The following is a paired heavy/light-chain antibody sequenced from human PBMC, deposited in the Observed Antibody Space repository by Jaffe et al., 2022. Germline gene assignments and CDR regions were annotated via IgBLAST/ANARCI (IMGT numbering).Heavy chain of an antibody. CDR1: GFTFSSYS. CDR3: AREGSELRYFDWDYYYYYMDV. Sequence: EVQLVESGGGLVQPGGSLRLSCAASGFTFSSYSMNWVRQAPGKGLEWVSYISSSSSTIYYADSVKGRFTISRDNAKNSLYLQMNSLRAEDTAVYYCAREGSELRYFDWDYYYYYMDVWGKGTTVTVSS. V-gene: IGHV3-48*01. D-gene: IGHD3-9*01. J-gene: IGHJ6*03. CDR2: ISSSSSTI.
Light chain of an antibody. J-gene: IGKJ2*01. V-gene: IGKV1-17*03. CDR1: QGISNY. Sequence: DIQMTQSPSAMSASVGDRVTITCRASQGISNYLAWFQQKPGKVPKRLIYASSSLQSGVPSRFSGSGSGTEFTLTISSLQPEDFATYYCLQHNSYPPTFGQGTKLEIK. CDR3: LQHNSYPPT. CDR2: ASS.